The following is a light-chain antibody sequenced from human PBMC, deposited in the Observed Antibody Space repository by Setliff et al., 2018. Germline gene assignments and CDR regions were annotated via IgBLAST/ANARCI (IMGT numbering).Light chain of an antibody. J-gene: IGLJ1*01. CDR2: DVN. CDR3: CSYGRGSIDV. Sequence: QSALTQPASVSGSPGQSITISCTGTTSDVGSFNYVSWYQQYPAKGPTLLIFDVNKRAAGVSNRFSGSKSGNTAFLSISGLQGDDEADYYCCSYGRGSIDVFGSGTKVTVL. V-gene: IGLV2-14*01. CDR1: TSDVGSFNY.